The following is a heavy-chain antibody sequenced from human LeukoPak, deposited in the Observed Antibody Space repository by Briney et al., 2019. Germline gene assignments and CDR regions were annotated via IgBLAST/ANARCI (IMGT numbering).Heavy chain of an antibody. J-gene: IGHJ4*02. V-gene: IGHV4-34*01. CDR3: ARGPIPCDY. Sequence: PSETLSLTCAVYGGSFSGYYWSWIRQPPGKGLEWIGEINHSGSTNYNPSLKSRVTISVDTSKNQFSLKLSSVTAADTAVYYCARGPIPCDYWGQGTLVTVSS. CDR2: INHSGST. CDR1: GGSFSGYY.